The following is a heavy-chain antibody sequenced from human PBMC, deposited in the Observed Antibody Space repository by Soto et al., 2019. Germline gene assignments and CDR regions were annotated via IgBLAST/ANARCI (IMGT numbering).Heavy chain of an antibody. CDR3: ARHGGWNYDKTAFDI. V-gene: IGHV5-51*01. CDR2: IYPGDSDT. Sequence: PGESLKISCKGSGYSFTSYWIGWVRQMPGKGLEWMGIIYPGDSDTRYSPSFQGQVTISADKSISTAYLQWSSLKASDTAMYCCARHGGWNYDKTAFDIWGQGTMVTVSS. CDR1: GYSFTSYW. J-gene: IGHJ3*02. D-gene: IGHD1-7*01.